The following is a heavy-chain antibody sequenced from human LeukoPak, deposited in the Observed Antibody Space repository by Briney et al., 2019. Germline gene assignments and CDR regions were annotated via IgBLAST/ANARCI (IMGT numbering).Heavy chain of an antibody. CDR2: IYYSGST. V-gene: IGHV4-31*03. D-gene: IGHD6-13*01. Sequence: SQTLSLTCTVSGGSISSGGYYWSWIRQHPGKGLEWIGYIYYSGSTYYNPSLKSRVTISVDTSKNQFSLKLSSVTAADTAVYYCANSRKLIAAFDYWGQGTLVTVSS. CDR3: ANSRKLIAAFDY. J-gene: IGHJ4*02. CDR1: GGSISSGGYY.